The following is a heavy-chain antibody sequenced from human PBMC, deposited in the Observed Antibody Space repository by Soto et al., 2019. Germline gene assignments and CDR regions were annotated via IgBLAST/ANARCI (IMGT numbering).Heavy chain of an antibody. V-gene: IGHV1-18*01. CDR3: ARDHHLLRYFDWLSHFDY. Sequence: ASVKVSCKASGYTFTSYAMHWVRQAPGQRLEWMGWINAYNGNTNYAQKLQGRVTMTTDTSTSTAYMELRSLRSDDTAVYYCARDHHLLRYFDWLSHFDYWGQGTLVTVSS. D-gene: IGHD3-9*01. CDR2: INAYNGNT. J-gene: IGHJ4*02. CDR1: GYTFTSYA.